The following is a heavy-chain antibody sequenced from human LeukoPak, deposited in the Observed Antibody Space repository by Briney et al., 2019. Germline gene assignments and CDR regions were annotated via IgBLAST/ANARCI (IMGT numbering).Heavy chain of an antibody. CDR2: VSGNGGST. CDR3: AKVRMVGASHYFDL. CDR1: GFTFSSYA. D-gene: IGHD1-26*01. V-gene: IGHV3-23*01. Sequence: PGGSLRLSCAASGFTFSSYAMSWVRQAPGKGLEWVSDVSGNGGSTRYAHSVKGRFTLSRDNSKTTLYLQMNSLRAEDTAVYYCAKVRMVGASHYFDLWGRGTLVTVSS. J-gene: IGHJ2*01.